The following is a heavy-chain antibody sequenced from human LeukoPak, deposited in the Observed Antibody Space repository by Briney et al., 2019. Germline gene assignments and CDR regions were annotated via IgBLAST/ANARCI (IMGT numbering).Heavy chain of an antibody. D-gene: IGHD1-26*01. CDR1: GFTFSAQY. V-gene: IGHV3-72*01. CDR3: ARVGGWVGSTDGFAV. J-gene: IGHJ3*01. Sequence: PGGSLRLSCAASGFTFSAQYMDWVRQAPGKGLEWIGRIRTKANSYTTEYAASVKGRFTISRDDSQNSLYLQMNSLKSEDTAVYYCARVGGWVGSTDGFAVWGQGTMVIVSS. CDR2: IRTKANSYTT.